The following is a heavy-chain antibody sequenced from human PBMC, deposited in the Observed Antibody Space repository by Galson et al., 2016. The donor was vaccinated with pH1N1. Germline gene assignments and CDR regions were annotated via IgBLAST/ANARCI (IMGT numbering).Heavy chain of an antibody. CDR3: ARVAPEYYDFWSGYPVADY. CDR1: GFTFDDYA. V-gene: IGHV3-9*01. CDR2: ISWNSGSI. Sequence: LRLSCAASGFTFDDYAMHWVRQAPGKGLEWVSGISWNSGSIGYADSVKGRFTISRDNAKNSLYLQMNSLRAEGTAVYYCARVAPEYYDFWSGYPVADYWGQGTLVTVSS. D-gene: IGHD3-3*01. J-gene: IGHJ4*02.